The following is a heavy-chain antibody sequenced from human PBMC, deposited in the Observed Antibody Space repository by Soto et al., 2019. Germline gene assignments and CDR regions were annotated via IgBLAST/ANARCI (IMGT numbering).Heavy chain of an antibody. V-gene: IGHV3-11*01. CDR3: ARDRGIVAASVGYYFDY. J-gene: IGHJ4*02. CDR2: ITYTDRAV. Sequence: XGCLRLTCAASGFPFNDYYMSWVRQAPGKGLEWVAYITYTDRAVYYADSVRGRFTISRDNAKNSLYLQMNSLRVEDTAVYYCARDRGIVAASVGYYFDYWGQGTPVTVSP. D-gene: IGHD5-12*01. CDR1: GFPFNDYY.